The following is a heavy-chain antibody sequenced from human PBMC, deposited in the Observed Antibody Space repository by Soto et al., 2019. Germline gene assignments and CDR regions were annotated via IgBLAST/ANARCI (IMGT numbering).Heavy chain of an antibody. J-gene: IGHJ4*02. D-gene: IGHD6-19*01. V-gene: IGHV3-49*03. Sequence: GGSLRLSCTASGFTFGDYAMSWFRQAPGKGLEWVGFIRSKAYGGTTEYAASVKGRFTISRDDSKSIAYLQMNSLKTEDTAVYYCTSPSAQWLPRFDYWGQGTLVTVSS. CDR2: IRSKAYGGTT. CDR3: TSPSAQWLPRFDY. CDR1: GFTFGDYA.